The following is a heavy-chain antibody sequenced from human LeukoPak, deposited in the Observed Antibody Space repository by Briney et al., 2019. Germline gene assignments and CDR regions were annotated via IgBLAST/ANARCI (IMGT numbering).Heavy chain of an antibody. CDR3: AKTVEVPAAQVGSYYYYGMDV. CDR1: GFIFSGYA. D-gene: IGHD2-2*01. J-gene: IGHJ6*02. Sequence: GGTLRLSCAASGFIFSGYAMSWVRPAPGKGLERFSAVNGSGGNTYYADSVKGRFTISRDNSKNTLYLQMNSLRAEDTALYYCAKTVEVPAAQVGSYYYYGMDVWGQGTTVTVSS. CDR2: VNGSGGNT. V-gene: IGHV3-23*01.